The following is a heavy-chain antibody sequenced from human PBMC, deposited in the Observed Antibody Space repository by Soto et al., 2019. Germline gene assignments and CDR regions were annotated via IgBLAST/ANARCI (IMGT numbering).Heavy chain of an antibody. CDR2: ISYDGSNK. CDR1: GFTFSSYG. J-gene: IGHJ3*02. CDR3: ANLHAGMASEAFDI. V-gene: IGHV3-30*18. Sequence: QVQLVESGGGVVQPGRSLRLSCAASGFTFSSYGMHWVRQAPGKGLGWVAVISYDGSNKYYADSVKGRFTISRDNSKNTLYLQMNSLRAEDTAVYYCANLHAGMASEAFDIWGQGTMVTVSS. D-gene: IGHD3-10*01.